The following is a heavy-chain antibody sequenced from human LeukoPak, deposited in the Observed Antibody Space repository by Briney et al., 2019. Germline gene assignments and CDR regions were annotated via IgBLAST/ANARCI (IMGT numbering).Heavy chain of an antibody. CDR1: GLTFSSYA. CDR3: ARGPLPVDTAMVTVDY. J-gene: IGHJ4*02. CDR2: ISYDGSNK. Sequence: GGSLRLSCAASGLTFSSYAMHWVRDAPSKGLEWVADISYDGSNKYYADSVKGRFTISRDNSKNTLYLQMNSLRAEDTAVYYCARGPLPVDTAMVTVDYWGQGTLVTVSS. V-gene: IGHV3-30*04. D-gene: IGHD5-18*01.